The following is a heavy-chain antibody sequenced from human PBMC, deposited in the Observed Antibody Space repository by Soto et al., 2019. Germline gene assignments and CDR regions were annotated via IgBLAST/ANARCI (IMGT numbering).Heavy chain of an antibody. CDR1: GFTFSSHA. CDR2: LSDSGVSI. J-gene: IGHJ5*02. D-gene: IGHD6-13*01. CDR3: WKGSSRWYAGSLDP. Sequence: PGGSLRLSCTASGFTFSSHAMTWVRQAPGKGLEWVSGLSDSGVSIYYADSVKGRLTNSRDNSKNTLYLQMPTLRAEDTAVYYCWKGSSRWYAGSLDPWGQGTLVTVSS. V-gene: IGHV3-23*01.